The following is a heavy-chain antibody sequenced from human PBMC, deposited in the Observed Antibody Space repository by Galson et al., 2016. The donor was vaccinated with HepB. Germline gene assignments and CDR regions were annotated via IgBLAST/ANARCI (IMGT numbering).Heavy chain of an antibody. CDR3: AKVFRQYSYGYSGWYFDL. J-gene: IGHJ2*01. Sequence: SLRLSCAASGFIFNNFGMHWVRQAPGKGLEWVAVISPDGSKIYYADSVKGRFTISRDNSKSTLFLQMNSLRADVTAMYYCAKVFRQYSYGYSGWYFDLWGRGTLVTVSS. CDR2: ISPDGSKI. V-gene: IGHV3-30*18. D-gene: IGHD5-18*01. CDR1: GFIFNNFG.